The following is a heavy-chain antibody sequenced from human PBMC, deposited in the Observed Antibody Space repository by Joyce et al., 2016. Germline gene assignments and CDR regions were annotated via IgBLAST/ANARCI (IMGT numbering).Heavy chain of an antibody. CDR1: GFTFSIYG. Sequence: QVQLVESGGGVVQPGMSLRLSCAASGFTFSIYGTHWVRQAPGKGLEWVAVISYDGSNKHYRDSVKGRFTISRDNSKNTLYLQMNDLRAEDTAVYYCAKFFMSATPSPNDAFDIWGQGTMVTVSS. J-gene: IGHJ3*02. V-gene: IGHV3-30*18. CDR3: AKFFMSATPSPNDAFDI. CDR2: ISYDGSNK. D-gene: IGHD2-2*01.